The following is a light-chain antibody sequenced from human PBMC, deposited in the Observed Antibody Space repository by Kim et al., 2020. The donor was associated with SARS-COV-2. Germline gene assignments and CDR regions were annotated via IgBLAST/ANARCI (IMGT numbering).Light chain of an antibody. V-gene: IGLV2-14*03. J-gene: IGLJ1*01. CDR3: SSYTSSGTFEL. CDR2: DVS. Sequence: QSALAQPASVSGSPGQSITIYCTGTGSDIGGYNYISWYQLHPGRAPKLLIYDVSNRPSGVSHRFSGSKSGNTASLTISGLHGEDEADYYCSSYTSSGTFELFVTGTKDTVL. CDR1: GSDIGGYNY.